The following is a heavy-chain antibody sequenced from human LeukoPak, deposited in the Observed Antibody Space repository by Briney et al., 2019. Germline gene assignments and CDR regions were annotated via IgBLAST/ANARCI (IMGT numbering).Heavy chain of an antibody. J-gene: IGHJ4*02. Sequence: SQTLSLTCTVSGGSISSGGYYWSWIRQHPGKGLEWIGYIYYSGSTYYNPSLKSRVTISVDTSKNQFSLKLSSVTAADTAVYYCARGDPGIAASAGSTENFVYYFDYWGQGTLVTVSS. CDR1: GGSISSGGYY. D-gene: IGHD6-13*01. V-gene: IGHV4-31*03. CDR2: IYYSGST. CDR3: ARGDPGIAASAGSTENFVYYFDY.